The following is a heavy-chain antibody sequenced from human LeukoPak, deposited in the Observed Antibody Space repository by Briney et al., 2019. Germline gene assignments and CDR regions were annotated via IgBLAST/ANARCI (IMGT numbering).Heavy chain of an antibody. D-gene: IGHD5-18*01. Sequence: GASVKVSCKASGGTFSSYAINWVRQAPGQGLEWMGGIIAIFGTTNYAQKFQGRVTITADEATSTAYMEVSSLRSEDTAVYYCATARGYSYGYYFDYWGQGTLVTVSS. V-gene: IGHV1-69*13. CDR1: GGTFSSYA. J-gene: IGHJ4*02. CDR2: IIAIFGTT. CDR3: ATARGYSYGYYFDY.